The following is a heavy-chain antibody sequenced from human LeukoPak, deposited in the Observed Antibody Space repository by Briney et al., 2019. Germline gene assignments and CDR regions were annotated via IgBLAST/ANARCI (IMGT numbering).Heavy chain of an antibody. Sequence: SETLSLTCTVSGGSISHYYWTWIRQPPGKGLEWIGYIYYTGSTKYNPSLKSRVTISVDTSKNQFSLKLSSVTAADTAVYYCARVQTSSLSAGGWFDPWGQGTLVTVSS. CDR1: GGSISHYY. D-gene: IGHD2-2*01. V-gene: IGHV4-59*01. J-gene: IGHJ5*02. CDR3: ARVQTSSLSAGGWFDP. CDR2: IYYTGST.